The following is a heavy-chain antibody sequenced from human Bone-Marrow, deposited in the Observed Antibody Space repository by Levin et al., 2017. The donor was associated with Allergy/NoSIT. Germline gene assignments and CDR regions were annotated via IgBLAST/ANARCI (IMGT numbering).Heavy chain of an antibody. CDR3: ARAPHSYRLLYNWFDP. J-gene: IGHJ5*02. CDR2: IYYSGST. Sequence: SQTLSLTCTVSGGSISSAGYYWNWIRQHPGKGLEWIGYIYYSGSTYYNPSLKSRVIISADMSKNYFSLKLSSVTAADTAVYYCARAPHSYRLLYNWFDPWGQGTLVTVSS. V-gene: IGHV4-31*03. CDR1: GGSISSAGYY. D-gene: IGHD1-14*01.